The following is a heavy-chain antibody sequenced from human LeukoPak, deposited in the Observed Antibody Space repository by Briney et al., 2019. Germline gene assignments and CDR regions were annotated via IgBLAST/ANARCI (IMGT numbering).Heavy chain of an antibody. CDR2: IRSKANSYAT. CDR1: GFTFSGSA. Sequence: GGSLRLSCAASGFTFSGSAMHWVRQASGKGVEWVGRIRSKANSYATAYAASVKGRFTISRDDSKNTAYLKMNSLKTEDTAVYYCTRGIMITFGGVIAPQELDYYYYYGMDVWGQGTTVTVSS. J-gene: IGHJ6*02. CDR3: TRGIMITFGGVIAPQELDYYYYYGMDV. D-gene: IGHD3-16*02. V-gene: IGHV3-73*01.